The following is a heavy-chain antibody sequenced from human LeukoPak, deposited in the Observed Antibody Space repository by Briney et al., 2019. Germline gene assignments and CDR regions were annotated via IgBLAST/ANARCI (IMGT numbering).Heavy chain of an antibody. V-gene: IGHV1-69*05. CDR2: IIPIFGTA. CDR3: ARTYYYDSSGYPPTFDY. Sequence: GASVKVSCKASGGTFSSYAISWVRQAPGQGLEWMGGIIPIFGTANYAQKFQGRVTITTDESTGTAYMELSSLRSEDTAVYYCARTYYYDSSGYPPTFDYWGQGTLVTVSS. CDR1: GGTFSSYA. J-gene: IGHJ4*02. D-gene: IGHD3-22*01.